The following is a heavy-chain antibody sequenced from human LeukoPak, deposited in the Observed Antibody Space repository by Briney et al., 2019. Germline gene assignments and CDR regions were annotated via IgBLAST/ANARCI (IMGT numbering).Heavy chain of an antibody. V-gene: IGHV3-11*06. CDR2: ISSSSSYT. D-gene: IGHD6-19*01. Sequence: TGGSLRLSCAASGFTFSDYYMSWIRQAPGKGLEWVSYISSSSSYTNYADSVKGRFTISRDNAKNSLYLQMNSLRAEDTAVYYCSSGWYEGYFQHWGQGTLVTVSS. CDR1: GFTFSDYY. J-gene: IGHJ1*01. CDR3: SSGWYEGYFQH.